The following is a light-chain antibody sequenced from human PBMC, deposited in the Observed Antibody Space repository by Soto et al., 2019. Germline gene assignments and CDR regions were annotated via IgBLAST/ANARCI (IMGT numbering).Light chain of an antibody. J-gene: IGLJ2*01. CDR3: SSFTTGSTPVL. V-gene: IGLV2-18*02. CDR2: EVN. Sequence: QSVLTQPPSVSGSPGQSVTISCTGTSSDVGRYNRVSWYQQPPGTAPKLMIFEVNNRPSGVPDRFSGSKSGNTASLTISGLQAEDEADYYCSSFTTGSTPVLFGGGTKLTV. CDR1: SSDVGRYNR.